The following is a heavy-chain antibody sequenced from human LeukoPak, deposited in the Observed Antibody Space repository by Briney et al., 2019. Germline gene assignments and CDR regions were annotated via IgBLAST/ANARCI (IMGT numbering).Heavy chain of an antibody. CDR3: ARGAARGNRYFQH. CDR2: INHSGST. D-gene: IGHD3-16*01. V-gene: IGHV4-39*07. CDR1: GGSISSSSYY. Sequence: PSETLSLTCTVSGGSISSSSYYWGWIRQPPGKGLEWIGEINHSGSTNYNPSLKSRVTISVDTSKNQFSLKLSSVTAADTAVYYCARGAARGNRYFQHWGQGTLVTVSS. J-gene: IGHJ1*01.